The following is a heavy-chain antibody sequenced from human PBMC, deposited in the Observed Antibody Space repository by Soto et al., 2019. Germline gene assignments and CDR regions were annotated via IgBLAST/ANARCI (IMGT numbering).Heavy chain of an antibody. J-gene: IGHJ4*02. CDR1: DFTFTSAW. Sequence: EVQLVESGGGLVKPGGSLRLSCAASDFTFTSAWMTWVRQAPGKGLEWVGRVKSKSDGGTTDYAAPVKGRFTISRDDSKSTVYLQMSGLNTEDTALYYCASVRHGSTGYVYWGQGTLVTVSS. D-gene: IGHD5-12*01. CDR2: VKSKSDGGTT. CDR3: ASVRHGSTGYVY. V-gene: IGHV3-15*07.